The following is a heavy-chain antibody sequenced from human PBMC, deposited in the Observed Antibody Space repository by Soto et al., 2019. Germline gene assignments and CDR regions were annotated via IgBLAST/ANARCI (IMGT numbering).Heavy chain of an antibody. CDR3: ARGPTGYPYWFDP. D-gene: IGHD1-1*01. CDR2: IYGGGST. J-gene: IGHJ5*02. Sequence: EVQLVESGGGLVQPGGSLRLSCAASRFSVISNYMNWVRKAPGKGLEWDSVIYGGGSTSYADSLRGRFTISRDNSKNTLYLQMNSLRIEDTDVDYWARGPTGYPYWFDPSVRGTLVMVSS. V-gene: IGHV3-66*01. CDR1: RFSVISNY.